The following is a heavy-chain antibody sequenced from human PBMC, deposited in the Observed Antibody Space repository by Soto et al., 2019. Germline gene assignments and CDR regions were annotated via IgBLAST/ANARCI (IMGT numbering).Heavy chain of an antibody. CDR1: GGTISSFG. V-gene: IGHV1-69*01. D-gene: IGHD3-3*01. J-gene: IGHJ4*02. CDR2: IVPIDGST. CDR3: ARSFTKSRRGGVAFDY. Sequence: QVQLVQSGAEVKKPGSSVKVSCTTSGGTISSFGMNWVRQAPGQGLEWMGGIVPIDGSTKYAEKFQGRVTITADASTSTVYMDLSSLRSEDTAVYYCARSFTKSRRGGVAFDYLGQGTLLTVSP.